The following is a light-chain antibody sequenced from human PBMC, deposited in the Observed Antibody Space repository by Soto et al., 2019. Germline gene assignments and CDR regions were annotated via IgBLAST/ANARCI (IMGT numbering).Light chain of an antibody. CDR1: SSNIGSNT. CDR2: SNN. CDR3: VAWDDSLNGYVV. J-gene: IGLJ2*01. V-gene: IGLV1-44*01. Sequence: QSVLTQQPSASGTPGQRVTISCSGSSSNIGSNTVNWYQQLPGTAPKLVIYSNNQRPSGVPDRFSGSKSGTSASLAISGLQSEDEADYYCVAWDDSLNGYVVFGGGTKLTVL.